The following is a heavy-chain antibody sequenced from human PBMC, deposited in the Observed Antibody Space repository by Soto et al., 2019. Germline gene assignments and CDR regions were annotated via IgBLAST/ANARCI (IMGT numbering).Heavy chain of an antibody. D-gene: IGHD3-3*01. CDR1: GGSISCYY. V-gene: IGHV4-59*01. CDR2: IYYSGST. J-gene: IGHJ5*02. Sequence: SETLSLTCTVSGGSISCYYWSWIRQPPGKGLEWIGYIYYSGSTNYNPSLKSRVTISVDTSKNQFSLKLSSVTAADTAVYYCARAGGRPYYDFWSGYLNWFDPWGQGTLVTVSS. CDR3: ARAGGRPYYDFWSGYLNWFDP.